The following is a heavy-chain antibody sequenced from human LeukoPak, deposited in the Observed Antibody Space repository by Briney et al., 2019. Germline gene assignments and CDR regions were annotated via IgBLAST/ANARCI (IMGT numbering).Heavy chain of an antibody. J-gene: IGHJ4*02. CDR2: ISGSSTYV. V-gene: IGHV3-21*06. Sequence: GGSLRLSCAASGFTFSSYSMNWVRQAPGKGLEWVSSISGSSTYVYYADSMRGRFTISRDDAKNSLYLQMNSLRAEDTAVYYCARGVSGRYYDFDYWAREPWSPSPQ. CDR3: ARGVSGRYYDFDY. CDR1: GFTFSSYS. D-gene: IGHD1-26*01.